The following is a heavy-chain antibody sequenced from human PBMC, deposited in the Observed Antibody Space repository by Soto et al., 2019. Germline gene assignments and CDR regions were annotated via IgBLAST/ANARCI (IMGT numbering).Heavy chain of an antibody. Sequence: QVQLVQSGAEVKKPGSSVKVSCKASGGTFSSYAISWVRQAPGQGLEWMGGIIPIFGTANYAQKFQGRVTITADESTRPAYMELSSLRSEDTAVYYCARGNCTNGVCYSSLGWFDPWGQGTLVTVSS. D-gene: IGHD2-8*01. CDR3: ARGNCTNGVCYSSLGWFDP. J-gene: IGHJ5*02. CDR1: GGTFSSYA. V-gene: IGHV1-69*01. CDR2: IIPIFGTA.